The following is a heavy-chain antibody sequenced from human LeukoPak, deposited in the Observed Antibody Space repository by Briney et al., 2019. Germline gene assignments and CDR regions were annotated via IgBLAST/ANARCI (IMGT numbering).Heavy chain of an antibody. CDR1: GGSISSYY. V-gene: IGHV4-59*13. J-gene: IGHJ5*02. Sequence: SETLSLTCTVSGGSISSYYWSWIRQPPGKGLEWIGYVYYSGSTTYNPSLKSRVTISVDTSKNQFSLKLSSVTAADTAVYYCARGRSCSSTSCLYNWFDPWGQGTLVTVSS. CDR3: ARGRSCSSTSCLYNWFDP. D-gene: IGHD2-2*01. CDR2: VYYSGST.